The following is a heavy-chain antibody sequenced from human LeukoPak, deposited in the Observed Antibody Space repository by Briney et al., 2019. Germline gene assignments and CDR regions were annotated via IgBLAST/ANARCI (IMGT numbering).Heavy chain of an antibody. CDR3: AREKSSSWYFHYGMDV. Sequence: PGGSLRLSCAASGFTFSSYSMNWVRQAPGKGLEWVSSISSSSGYIYYADSLKGRFTISRDNAKNSLYLQMNSLRAEDTAVYYCAREKSSSWYFHYGMDVWGQGTTVTVSS. CDR1: GFTFSSYS. J-gene: IGHJ6*02. D-gene: IGHD6-13*01. CDR2: ISSSSGYI. V-gene: IGHV3-21*01.